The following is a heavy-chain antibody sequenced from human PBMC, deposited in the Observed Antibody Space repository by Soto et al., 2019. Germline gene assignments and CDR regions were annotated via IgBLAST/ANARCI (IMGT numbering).Heavy chain of an antibody. CDR1: GGTFSSYA. CDR3: ARGGAQTRNYYYYGMDV. V-gene: IGHV1-69*12. Sequence: QVQLVQSGAEVKKPGSSVKVSCKASGGTFSSYAISWVRQAPGQGLEWMGGIIPIFGTANYAQKFQGRVTITAXXSXSXXDMELSSLRSEDTAVYYCARGGAQTRNYYYYGMDVWGQGTTVTVSS. CDR2: IIPIFGTA. D-gene: IGHD3-16*01. J-gene: IGHJ6*02.